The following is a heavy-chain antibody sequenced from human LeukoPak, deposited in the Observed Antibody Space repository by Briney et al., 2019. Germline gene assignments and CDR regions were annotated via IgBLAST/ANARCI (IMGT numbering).Heavy chain of an antibody. Sequence: ASVKVSCKASGGTFSNYAISWVRQAPGQGLEWMGGIIPIFGTANYAQKFQGRVTITTDESTSTAYMELSSLRSEDTAVYYCARGGSGYDHLFDYWGQGTLVTVSS. J-gene: IGHJ4*02. D-gene: IGHD5-12*01. CDR1: GGTFSNYA. V-gene: IGHV1-69*05. CDR2: IIPIFGTA. CDR3: ARGGSGYDHLFDY.